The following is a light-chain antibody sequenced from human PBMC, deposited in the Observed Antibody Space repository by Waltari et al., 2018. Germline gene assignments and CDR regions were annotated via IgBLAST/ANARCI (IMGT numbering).Light chain of an antibody. CDR3: QQRSNWPIT. Sequence: EIVLTQSPATLSLSPGERATLSCRASQSVSSYLAWYQQKPGQAPRLLIYDASNRATGIPARFSGSGSGTDFPLTISSLEPEDFAVYDCQQRSNWPITFGQGTRLEIK. V-gene: IGKV3-11*01. J-gene: IGKJ5*01. CDR2: DAS. CDR1: QSVSSY.